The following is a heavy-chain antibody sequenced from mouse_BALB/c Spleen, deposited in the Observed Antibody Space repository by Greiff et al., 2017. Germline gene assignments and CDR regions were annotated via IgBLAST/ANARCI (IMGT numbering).Heavy chain of an antibody. CDR3: ARQFITTATRAMDY. D-gene: IGHD1-2*01. V-gene: IGHV1-31*01. CDR1: GYSFTGYY. J-gene: IGHJ4*01. CDR2: INPYNGAT. Sequence: EVKLMESGPELVKPGASVKISCKASGYSFTGYYMHWVKQSHVKSLEWIGRINPYNGATSYNQNFKDKASLTVDKSSSTAYMELHSLTSEDSAVYYCARQFITTATRAMDYWGQGTSVTVSS.